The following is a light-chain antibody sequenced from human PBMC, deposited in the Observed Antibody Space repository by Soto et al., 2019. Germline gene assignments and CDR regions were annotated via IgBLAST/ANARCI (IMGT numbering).Light chain of an antibody. CDR3: QQANSFPYT. CDR1: QGISSW. J-gene: IGKJ5*01. Sequence: RSTESPWSVAACVGDRGTITWRASQGISSWLAWYQRKPGKAPKLLIYAASSLQSGVPSRFSGSGSGTDFTLTISSLQPEDFATYYCQQANSFPYTFGQGPRLEIK. V-gene: IGKV1D-12*01. CDR2: AAS.